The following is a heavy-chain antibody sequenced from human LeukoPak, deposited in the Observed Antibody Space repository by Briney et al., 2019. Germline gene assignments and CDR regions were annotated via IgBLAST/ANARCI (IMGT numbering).Heavy chain of an antibody. J-gene: IGHJ5*02. CDR1: GYSISSGYY. CDR3: AIQLLGRFDP. Sequence: SETLSLTCTVSGYSISSGYYWGWIRQPPGKGLEWIGSIYHSGSTYYNPSLKSRVTISVDTSKNQFSLKLSSVTAADTAVYYCAIQLLGRFDPWGQGTLVTVSS. CDR2: IYHSGST. V-gene: IGHV4-38-2*02. D-gene: IGHD5-18*01.